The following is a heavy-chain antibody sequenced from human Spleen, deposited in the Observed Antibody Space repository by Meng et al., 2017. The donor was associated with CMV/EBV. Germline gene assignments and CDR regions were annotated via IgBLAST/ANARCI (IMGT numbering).Heavy chain of an antibody. CDR3: ARDMFAWAVPSTPLQY. V-gene: IGHV3-30*04. J-gene: IGHJ4*02. CDR2: ISSDGSKT. Sequence: SGFAFIDYTLPWVRQAPGKGLEWVALISSDGSKTSYADSVKGRFIVSRDNSKNTLYLQMSSLTAEDTAVYFCARDMFAWAVPSTPLQYWGQGTLVTVSS. D-gene: IGHD3-10*02. CDR1: GFAFIDYT.